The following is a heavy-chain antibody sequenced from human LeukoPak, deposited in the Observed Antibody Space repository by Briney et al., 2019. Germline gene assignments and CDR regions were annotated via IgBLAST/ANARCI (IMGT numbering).Heavy chain of an antibody. Sequence: PGGSLRLSCAASGFTFSSYAMSWVRQAPGKGLEWLSIIYTGGNTVSAESVKGRFIISRDNSRNTVHLQMNSLRDDDTAVYYCARGQIDLLRNYFDSWGPGTLVAVSS. D-gene: IGHD3-22*01. CDR2: IYTGGNT. J-gene: IGHJ4*02. V-gene: IGHV3-66*01. CDR3: ARGQIDLLRNYFDS. CDR1: GFTFSSYA.